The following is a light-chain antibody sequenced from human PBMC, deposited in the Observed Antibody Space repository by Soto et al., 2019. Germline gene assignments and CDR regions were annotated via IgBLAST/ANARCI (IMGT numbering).Light chain of an antibody. V-gene: IGLV1-40*01. J-gene: IGLJ2*01. CDR2: GNT. Sequence: QSVLTQPPSVSGAPGQRVTISCTGGSSNIGAGYDVHWYQQLPGTAPKLLIYGNTNRPSGVPDRFSGSKSGTSASLAITGLQAEDEADYYCQSYDSSLRGSVFGGGTKLTGL. CDR1: SSNIGAGYD. CDR3: QSYDSSLRGSV.